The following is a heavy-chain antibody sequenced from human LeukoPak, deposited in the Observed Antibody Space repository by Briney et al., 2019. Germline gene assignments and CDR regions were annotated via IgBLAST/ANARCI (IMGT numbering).Heavy chain of an antibody. D-gene: IGHD1-7*01. V-gene: IGHV1-69*04. Sequence: SVKVSCKASGGTFISYAISWVRQAPGQGLEWMGRIIPMLGTANYPQKFQGRVTISADKSTSTAYMELSSLRSEDTAVYYCARDGNFDPAFDIWGQGTMVTVSS. CDR2: IIPMLGTA. CDR3: ARDGNFDPAFDI. CDR1: GGTFISYA. J-gene: IGHJ3*02.